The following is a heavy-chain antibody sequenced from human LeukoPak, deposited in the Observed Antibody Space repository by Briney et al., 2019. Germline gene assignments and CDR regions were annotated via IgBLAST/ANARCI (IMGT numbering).Heavy chain of an antibody. CDR3: ARFGAPHTYYYDSSGYRHDAFDI. D-gene: IGHD3-22*01. CDR1: GFTSSSYA. V-gene: IGHV3-21*01. Sequence: PGGSLRLXCAASGFTSSSYAMRWVRQAPGKGLEWVSSISSSSSYIYYADSVKGRFTISRDNAKNSLYLQMNSLRAEDTAVYYCARFGAPHTYYYDSSGYRHDAFDIWGQGTMVTVSS. J-gene: IGHJ3*02. CDR2: ISSSSSYI.